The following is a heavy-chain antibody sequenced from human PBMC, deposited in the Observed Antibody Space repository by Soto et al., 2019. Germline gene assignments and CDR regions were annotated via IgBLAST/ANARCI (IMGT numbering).Heavy chain of an antibody. CDR3: AMKQQLARGWFDP. CDR2: ISSSSSYI. V-gene: IGHV3-21*01. Sequence: PGGSLRLSCAASGFTFSSYSMNWVRQAPGKGLEWVSSISSSSSYIYYADSVKGRFTISRDNAKNSLYLQMNSLRAEDTAVYYCAMKQQLARGWFDPWGQGTLVTVSS. J-gene: IGHJ5*02. D-gene: IGHD6-13*01. CDR1: GFTFSSYS.